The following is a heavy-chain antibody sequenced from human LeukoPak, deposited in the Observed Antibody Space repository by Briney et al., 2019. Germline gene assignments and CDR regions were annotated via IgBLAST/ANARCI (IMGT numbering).Heavy chain of an antibody. CDR1: GFTFSSYA. Sequence: SGGSLRLSCAASGFTFSSYAMSWVRQAPGKGLEWVSAISGSGGSTYYADSVKGRFTISRDNSKNTLYLQMNSLRAEDTAVYYCVKDSFYGNSVYWGQGTLVTVSS. CDR2: ISGSGGST. CDR3: VKDSFYGNSVY. J-gene: IGHJ4*02. V-gene: IGHV3-23*01. D-gene: IGHD4-23*01.